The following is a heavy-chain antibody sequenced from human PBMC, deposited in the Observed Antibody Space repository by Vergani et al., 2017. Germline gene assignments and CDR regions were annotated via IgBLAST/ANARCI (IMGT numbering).Heavy chain of an antibody. CDR2: IFYSGTT. CDR1: GGSISSGDHC. CDR3: ARVDTQVPATSHFYYMDV. Sequence: QVQLQESGPGVVKPSQTLSLTCAVSGGSISSGDHCWTWIRQRPGKGLEWIGYIFYSGTTYDNPSLRSRLTISVDTSQNQFPLKLRSVTAADTAVYYCARVDTQVPATSHFYYMDVWVRGTTVVVSS. J-gene: IGHJ6*03. D-gene: IGHD6-25*01. V-gene: IGHV4-31*11.